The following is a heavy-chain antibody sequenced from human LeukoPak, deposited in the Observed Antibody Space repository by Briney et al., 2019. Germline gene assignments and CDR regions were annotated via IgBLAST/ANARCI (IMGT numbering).Heavy chain of an antibody. Sequence: GGSLRLSCAASGFTFSSYAMSWVRQAPGKGLEWVSAISGSGGSTYYADSVKGRFTISRDNSKNTLYLQMNSLRAEDTAVYYCAKLKRWLVEIGGFDYWGQGTLVTVSS. D-gene: IGHD6-19*01. CDR1: GFTFSSYA. CDR2: ISGSGGST. J-gene: IGHJ4*02. V-gene: IGHV3-23*01. CDR3: AKLKRWLVEIGGFDY.